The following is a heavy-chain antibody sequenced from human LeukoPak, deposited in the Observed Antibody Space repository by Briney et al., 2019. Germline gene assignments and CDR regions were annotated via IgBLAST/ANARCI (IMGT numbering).Heavy chain of an antibody. Sequence: ASVKVSCKASGGTFSNYAISWLRQAPGPGLEWMGGVIPVFSTPNYVQKFQGRVTITADESTSTAYMELSSLRSEDTAVYYCARERGDGSGSYYMTANWFDPWGREPWSPFPQ. J-gene: IGHJ5*02. D-gene: IGHD3-10*01. CDR1: GGTFSNYA. V-gene: IGHV1-69*01. CDR3: ARERGDGSGSYYMTANWFDP. CDR2: VIPVFSTP.